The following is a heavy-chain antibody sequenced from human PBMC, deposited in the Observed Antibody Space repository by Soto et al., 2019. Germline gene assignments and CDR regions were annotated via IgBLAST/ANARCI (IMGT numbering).Heavy chain of an antibody. CDR2: ISGSGDYT. J-gene: IGHJ5*02. V-gene: IGHV3-23*01. CDR3: AKDSRSHPQGWFDP. D-gene: IGHD2-15*01. Sequence: EVQLLESGGGLVQPGESLRLSCAASGFTFSSYAMTWVRQAPGKGLGWGASISGSGDYTYFADYVKGRFTISRDNSKDTLYLQMSSLRVEDTDIYYCAKDSRSHPQGWFDPWGQGTLVTVSS. CDR1: GFTFSSYA.